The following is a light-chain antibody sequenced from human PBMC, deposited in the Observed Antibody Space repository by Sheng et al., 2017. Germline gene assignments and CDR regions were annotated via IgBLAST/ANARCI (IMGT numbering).Light chain of an antibody. Sequence: SYVLTQAPSVPVAPGQTARITCGGDNIGSKGVHWYQQKPGQAPVLVVYDDNDRPSGIPERFSGSNSGNTATLTISRVEAGDEADYYCQVWDVTSDHSIFGGGTKLTVL. CDR3: QVWDVTSDHSI. CDR1: NIGSKG. J-gene: IGLJ2*01. CDR2: DDN. V-gene: IGLV3-21*02.